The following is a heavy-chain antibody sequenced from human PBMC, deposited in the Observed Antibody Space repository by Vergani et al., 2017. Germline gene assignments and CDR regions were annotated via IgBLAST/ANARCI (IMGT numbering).Heavy chain of an antibody. CDR3: ARGSYYGFWGGYANPHFDY. V-gene: IGHV3-21*01. J-gene: IGHJ4*02. Sequence: EVQLVESGGGLVKPGGSLRLSCAASGFTFSSYSMNWVRKAPGKGLEWVSYISSSSYKYYADSVKGRFTIAKDNAKKSLYLQRNSVRDKDTAVYYCARGSYYGFWGGYANPHFDYWGQGTLVTVSS. D-gene: IGHD3-3*01. CDR1: GFTFSSYS. CDR2: ISSSSYK.